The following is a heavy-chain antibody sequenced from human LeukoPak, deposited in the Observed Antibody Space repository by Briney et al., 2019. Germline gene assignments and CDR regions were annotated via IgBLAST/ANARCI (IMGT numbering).Heavy chain of an antibody. CDR3: ARIGYCSGGSCSFDY. CDR2: IYYSGST. J-gene: IGHJ4*02. CDR1: GGSISSGSYY. V-gene: IGHV4-39*01. Sequence: SQTLSLTCTVSGGSISSGSYYWGWIRQPPGKGLEWIGTIYYSGSTYYNPSLKSRVTISLDTSNNQFSLKLSSVTAADAAVYYCARIGYCSGGSCSFDYWGQGTLATVSS. D-gene: IGHD2-15*01.